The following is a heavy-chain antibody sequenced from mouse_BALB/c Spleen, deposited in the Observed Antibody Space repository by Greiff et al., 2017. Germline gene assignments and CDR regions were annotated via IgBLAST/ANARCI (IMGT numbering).Heavy chain of an antibody. CDR3: ARRYRYDYVMDY. V-gene: IGHV3-2*02. Sequence: DVQLQESGPGLVKPSQSLSLTCTVTGYSITSDYAWNWIRQFPGNKLEWMGYISYSGSTSYNPSLKSRISITRDTSKHPFFLQLNSVTTEDTATYYSARRYRYDYVMDYWGQGTSVTVSS. CDR1: GYSITSDYA. J-gene: IGHJ4*01. D-gene: IGHD2-14*01. CDR2: ISYSGST.